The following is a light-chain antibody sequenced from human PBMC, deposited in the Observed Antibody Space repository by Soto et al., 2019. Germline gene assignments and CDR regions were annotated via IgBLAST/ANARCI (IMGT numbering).Light chain of an antibody. CDR1: KSSSYW. Sequence: DIKMYQSHSTVPVSVGERVTITIRASKSSSYWLSCHQQEPGTAPKVLIYQASNVQSGVPSMFSGRESGTEFTLTISSLPPDDFATYYCHQYNTFRTFGQGTKVDI. J-gene: IGKJ1*01. V-gene: IGKV1-5*01. CDR2: QAS. CDR3: HQYNTFRT.